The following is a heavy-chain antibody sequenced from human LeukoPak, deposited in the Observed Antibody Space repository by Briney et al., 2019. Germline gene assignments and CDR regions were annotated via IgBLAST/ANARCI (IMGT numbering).Heavy chain of an antibody. V-gene: IGHV3-7*01. J-gene: IGHJ1*01. CDR1: GFTFSSYA. CDR3: ARDFGLGGGFQH. D-gene: IGHD3/OR15-3a*01. CDR2: IKQDGSEK. Sequence: GGSLRLPCAASGFTFSSYAMSWVRQAPGKELEWVANIKQDGSEKYYVDSVKGRLTISRDNAKNSLYLQMNSLRAEDTAVYYCARDFGLGGGFQHWGQGTLVTVSS.